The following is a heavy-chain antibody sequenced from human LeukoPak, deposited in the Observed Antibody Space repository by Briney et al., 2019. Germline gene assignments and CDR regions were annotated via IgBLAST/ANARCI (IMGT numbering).Heavy chain of an antibody. Sequence: GGSLRLSCAASGYTFSSYGMHWVRQAPGQGLEWVAVIWHDGSDKYYADSVKGRFTISRDNSKITLYLQMNSLRAEDTAVYYCARGGDIVVVPAAILDYWGQGTLVTVSS. CDR3: ARGGDIVVVPAAILDY. V-gene: IGHV3-33*01. D-gene: IGHD2-2*01. CDR2: IWHDGSDK. CDR1: GYTFSSYG. J-gene: IGHJ4*02.